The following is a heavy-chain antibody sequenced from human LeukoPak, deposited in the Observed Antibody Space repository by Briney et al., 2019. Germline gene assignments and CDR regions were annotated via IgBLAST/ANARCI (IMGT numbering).Heavy chain of an antibody. CDR3: ARISGDDGD. CDR2: ISYDGSNK. J-gene: IGHJ4*02. D-gene: IGHD4-17*01. CDR1: GFTFSSYA. V-gene: IGHV3-30-3*01. Sequence: PGRSLSLSCAASGFTFSSYAMHWVRQAPGKGLEWVAVISYDGSNKYYADSVKGRFTISRDNSKNTLYLQMNSLRAEDTAVYYCARISGDDGDWGQGTLVTVSS.